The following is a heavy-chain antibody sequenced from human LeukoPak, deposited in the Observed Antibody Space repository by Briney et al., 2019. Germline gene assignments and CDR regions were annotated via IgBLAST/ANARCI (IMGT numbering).Heavy chain of an antibody. Sequence: SQTLSLTCTVSGGSISSGDYYWSWIRQPPGTGLEWIGYIYYSGSTYYNPSLKSRVTISVDTSKNQFSLKLSSVTAADTAVYYCASRTVTTFRFDPWGQGTLVTVSS. J-gene: IGHJ5*02. CDR3: ASRTVTTFRFDP. V-gene: IGHV4-30-4*01. D-gene: IGHD4-17*01. CDR2: IYYSGST. CDR1: GGSISSGDYY.